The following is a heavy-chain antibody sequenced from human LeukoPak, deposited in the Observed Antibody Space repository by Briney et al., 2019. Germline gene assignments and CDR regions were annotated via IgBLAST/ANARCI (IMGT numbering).Heavy chain of an antibody. D-gene: IGHD1-26*01. J-gene: IGHJ3*02. CDR2: VNPNSGGT. V-gene: IGHV1-2*02. Sequence: GASVKVSCRASGYTFTAYYIHWVRQAPGQGLEWMGWVNPNSGGTTYAQEFRGRVTMTRDTSISTAYMGLSRLTSDDTAVYYCARRIVGAAGNAFDIWGQGTMVTVSS. CDR3: ARRIVGAAGNAFDI. CDR1: GYTFTAYY.